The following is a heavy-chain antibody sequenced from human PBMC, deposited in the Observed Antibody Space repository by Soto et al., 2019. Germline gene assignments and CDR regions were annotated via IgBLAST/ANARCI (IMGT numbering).Heavy chain of an antibody. D-gene: IGHD5-18*01. J-gene: IGHJ4*02. CDR1: GFSLSTSGVG. Sequence: SGPTLVNPTQTLTLTCTFSGFSLSTSGVGVGWIRQPPGKALEWLGIIFWDDDKRYRPSLKSRVTITKDTSKNQLVLTVTNMDPVDTATYYCAHLPWKQLWTRAPVVYWGQGTPVTVSS. CDR2: IFWDDDK. CDR3: AHLPWKQLWTRAPVVY. V-gene: IGHV2-5*02.